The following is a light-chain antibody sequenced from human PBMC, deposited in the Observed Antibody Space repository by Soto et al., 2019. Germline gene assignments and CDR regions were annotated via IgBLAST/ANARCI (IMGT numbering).Light chain of an antibody. J-gene: IGKJ5*01. CDR1: QSVSSF. CDR3: QQRLNWPPIT. V-gene: IGKV3-11*01. Sequence: EIVLTQSPATLSLSPGERATLSCRASQSVSSFLAWYQQKPGQAPRLLIYDASNRATGIPARFSGSGSGTDFTLTISSREPEDFAFYYCQQRLNWPPITFGQGTRLEIK. CDR2: DAS.